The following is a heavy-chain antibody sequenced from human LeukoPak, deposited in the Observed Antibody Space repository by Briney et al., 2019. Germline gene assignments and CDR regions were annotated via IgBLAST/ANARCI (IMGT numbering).Heavy chain of an antibody. CDR1: GFTLSSFA. J-gene: IGHJ4*02. CDR2: ISYDGSNK. Sequence: SGGSLRLSCAASGFTLSSFAMHWVRQAPGEGLGWVAVISYDGSNKYYADSVKGRFTISRDNSKNTLYLQMNSLRAEDTAVYYCARSADCSGGSCRGYSYGYLFGALDYWGQGTLVTVSS. D-gene: IGHD2-15*01. CDR3: ARSADCSGGSCRGYSYGYLFGALDY. V-gene: IGHV3-30*04.